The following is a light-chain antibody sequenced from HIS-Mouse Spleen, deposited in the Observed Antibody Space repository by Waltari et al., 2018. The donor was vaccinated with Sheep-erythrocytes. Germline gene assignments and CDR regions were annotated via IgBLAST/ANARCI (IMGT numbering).Light chain of an antibody. Sequence: QSALTQPPSASGSPGQSVTISCTGTSSDVGGYNYVSWYQQHPGKAPELMIYEASKRPSGVPDRFSGSKSGNTASLTVSGLQAEDEADYYCSSYAGSNNWVFGGGTKLTVL. CDR1: SSDVGGYNY. V-gene: IGLV2-8*01. CDR2: EAS. J-gene: IGLJ3*02. CDR3: SSYAGSNNWV.